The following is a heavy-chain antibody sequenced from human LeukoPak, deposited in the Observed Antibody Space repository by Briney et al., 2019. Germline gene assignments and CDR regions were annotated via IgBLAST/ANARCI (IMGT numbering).Heavy chain of an antibody. V-gene: IGHV3-30*02. J-gene: IGHJ6*03. Sequence: PGGSLRLSCAASGFTFSSYGMNWVRQAPGKGLEWVAFIRYDGSNKYYADSVKGRFTISRDNSKNTLYLQMNSLRAEDTAVYYCAKGVYYYYYMDVWGKGTPVTISS. CDR1: GFTFSSYG. CDR2: IRYDGSNK. CDR3: AKGVYYYYYMDV.